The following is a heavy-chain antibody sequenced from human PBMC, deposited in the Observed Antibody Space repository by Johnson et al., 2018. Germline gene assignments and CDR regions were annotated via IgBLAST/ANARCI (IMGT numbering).Heavy chain of an antibody. CDR2: IYPGDSAT. D-gene: IGHD6-19*01. Sequence: VQLVQSGAEVKKPGESLNISCKGSGYSFTSYWIGWVRQMPGKGLEWMGIIYPGDSATRYSPSFQGQVTISADKSISPAYRQWSSLKASDTAMYYCAGQGIAVAGTIDYWGQGTLVTVSS. V-gene: IGHV5-51*01. CDR1: GYSFTSYW. CDR3: AGQGIAVAGTIDY. J-gene: IGHJ4*02.